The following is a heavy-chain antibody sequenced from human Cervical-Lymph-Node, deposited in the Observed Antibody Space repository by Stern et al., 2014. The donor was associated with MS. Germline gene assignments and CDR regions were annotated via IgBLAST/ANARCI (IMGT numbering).Heavy chain of an antibody. J-gene: IGHJ6*02. D-gene: IGHD2-21*02. CDR2: IYWDADA. CDR3: AHTRVTSDEGYGLDV. CDR1: GFSLNTSGEG. Sequence: QVTLKESGPTLVKPTQTSTLTCTFSGFSLNTSGEGVSWIRQPPGKALEWLAVIYWDADARYSPSLKSRLTITKDTSKNHVVLTMANMDPVDTATYYCAHTRVTSDEGYGLDVWGQGTTVTVSS. V-gene: IGHV2-5*02.